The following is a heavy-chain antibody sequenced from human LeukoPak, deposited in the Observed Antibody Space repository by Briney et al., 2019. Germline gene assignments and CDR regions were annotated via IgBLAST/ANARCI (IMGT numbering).Heavy chain of an antibody. CDR3: ARTRRGYCSGGNCHNYYYMDV. D-gene: IGHD2-15*01. Sequence: ASVKVSCKASGYTFTSYDINWVRQATGQGLEWMGWMNPNSGNTGYAQKFQGRVTITRNTSISTAYMELSSLRSEDTAVYYCARTRRGYCSGGNCHNYYYMDVWGKGTTVTVSS. V-gene: IGHV1-8*03. CDR1: GYTFTSYD. CDR2: MNPNSGNT. J-gene: IGHJ6*03.